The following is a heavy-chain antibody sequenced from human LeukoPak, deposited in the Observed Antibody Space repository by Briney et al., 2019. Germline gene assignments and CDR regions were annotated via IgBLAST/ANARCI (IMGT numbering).Heavy chain of an antibody. Sequence: PSETLSLTCAVYGGSFSGYYWSWIRQPPGKGLEWIGEINHSGSTNYNPSLKSRVTISVETSKSQFSLKLKSVTAADTAVYYCARGGYYGSGNDFRFDPWGQGTLVTVSS. V-gene: IGHV4-34*01. CDR1: GGSFSGYY. D-gene: IGHD3-10*01. CDR3: ARGGYYGSGNDFRFDP. CDR2: INHSGST. J-gene: IGHJ5*02.